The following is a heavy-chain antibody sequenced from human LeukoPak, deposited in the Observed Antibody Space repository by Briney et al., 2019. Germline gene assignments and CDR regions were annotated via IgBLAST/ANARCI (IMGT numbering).Heavy chain of an antibody. CDR3: GRVGGFSRAGYYSDY. D-gene: IGHD3-22*01. V-gene: IGHV3-21*01. Sequence: AGGSLRLSCVASGFTFSIHSMNWVRQAPGRGREWVSSISSDSNYIFYAESMQARFTVSRDNANHLLFLQMNSLGAEDTAVYYCGRVGGFSRAGYYSDYWGHGAIVSV. CDR1: GFTFSIHS. J-gene: IGHJ4*01. CDR2: ISSDSNYI.